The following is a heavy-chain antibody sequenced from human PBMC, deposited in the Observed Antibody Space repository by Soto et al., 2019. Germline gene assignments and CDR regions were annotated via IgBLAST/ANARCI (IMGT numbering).Heavy chain of an antibody. CDR1: GFSFSNTW. V-gene: IGHV3-15*07. CDR3: TTDPPAGSRAIDY. Sequence: LRLSCAGSGFSFSNTWMNWVRQAPGKGLEWVGRIKRQTEGGTTDYPASVKGRFIIPRDDSENTLYLQMNSLKTEDTAVYYCTTDPPAGSRAIDYWGQGTLVTVSS. J-gene: IGHJ4*02. CDR2: IKRQTEGGTT.